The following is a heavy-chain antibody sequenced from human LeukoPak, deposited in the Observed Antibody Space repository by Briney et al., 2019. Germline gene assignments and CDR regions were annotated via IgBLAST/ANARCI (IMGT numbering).Heavy chain of an antibody. D-gene: IGHD3-22*01. CDR2: IYSGGST. J-gene: IGHJ4*02. V-gene: IGHV3-66*01. CDR1: GFTFSSYS. CDR3: ARVRDYYDSSGPALGFDY. Sequence: PGGSLRLSCAASGFTFSSYSMNWVRQAPGKGLEWVSVIYSGGSTYYAGSVKGRFTISRDNSKNTLYLQMNSLRAEDTAVYYCARVRDYYDSSGPALGFDYWGQGTLVTVSS.